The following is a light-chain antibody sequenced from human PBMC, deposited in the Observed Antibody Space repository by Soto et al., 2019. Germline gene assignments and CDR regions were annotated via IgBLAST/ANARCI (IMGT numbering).Light chain of an antibody. CDR2: AAS. CDR1: QSISNY. V-gene: IGKV1-33*01. CDR3: QQYDNLPIT. Sequence: IPMTQSPSSLSASVGDRVTITCRASQSISNYLNWYQQKPGKAPKLLIYAASSLQSGVPSRFSGSGSGTDFTFSISSLQPEDIATYYCQQYDNLPITFGQGTRLETK. J-gene: IGKJ5*01.